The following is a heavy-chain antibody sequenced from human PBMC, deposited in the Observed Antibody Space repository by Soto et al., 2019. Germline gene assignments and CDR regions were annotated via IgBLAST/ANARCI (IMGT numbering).Heavy chain of an antibody. Sequence: QVHLVQSGAEVKKPGASVKVSCTASGYDFNIYDIHWVRQSTGQGLEWMGWMTPKRETPGYAPKFQGRFTMTRETSRSAVYMELSSLGSEDTAVYFCALGGHCFLSGETYYYAMDVWCQGTTVTVSS. CDR3: ALGGHCFLSGETYYYAMDV. D-gene: IGHD2-15*01. V-gene: IGHV1-8*01. CDR1: GYDFNIYD. J-gene: IGHJ6*02. CDR2: MTPKRETP.